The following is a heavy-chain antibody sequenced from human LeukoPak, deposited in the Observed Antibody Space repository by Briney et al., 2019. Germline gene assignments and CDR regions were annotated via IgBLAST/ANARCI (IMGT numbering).Heavy chain of an antibody. CDR1: GYSFTSFW. V-gene: IGHV5-51*01. Sequence: GESLKISCKGSGYSFTSFWIGWVRQMPGKGLGWRGIIYPGDSDTRYSPSSQGQFTISADKSISTAYLTWSSLKASDTAMYYCARTVRSATGGFDYWGQGTLVTVSS. CDR2: IYPGDSDT. CDR3: ARTVRSATGGFDY. J-gene: IGHJ4*02. D-gene: IGHD2-2*01.